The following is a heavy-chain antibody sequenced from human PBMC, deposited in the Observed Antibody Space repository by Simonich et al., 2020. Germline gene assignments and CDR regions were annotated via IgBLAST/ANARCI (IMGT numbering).Heavy chain of an antibody. V-gene: IGHV3-21*01. CDR2: ISSSSSYI. J-gene: IGHJ6*02. CDR1: GFTFSSYS. CDR3: ARWIAVAGTGAYGMDV. Sequence: EVQLVESGGGLVKPGGSLRLSCAASGFTFSSYSMNWVRQAPGKGLEWVLSISSSSSYIYYADSVKGRFTISRDNAKTSLYRQMNSLRAEDTAVYYCARWIAVAGTGAYGMDVWGQGTTVTVSS. D-gene: IGHD6-19*01.